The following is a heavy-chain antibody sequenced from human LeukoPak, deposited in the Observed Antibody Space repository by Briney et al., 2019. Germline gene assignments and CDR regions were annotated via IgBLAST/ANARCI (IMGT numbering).Heavy chain of an antibody. CDR2: IYYSGST. V-gene: IGHV4-59*01. Sequence: SETLSLTCTVSGGSISSYYWSWIRQPPGKGLEWIGYIYYSGSTNYNPSLKSRVTISVDTSKNQFSLKLSPVTAADTAVYYCARSRPAAGFWDSLSWGQGTLVTASS. D-gene: IGHD6-13*01. CDR3: ARSRPAAGFWDSLS. CDR1: GGSISSYY. J-gene: IGHJ4*02.